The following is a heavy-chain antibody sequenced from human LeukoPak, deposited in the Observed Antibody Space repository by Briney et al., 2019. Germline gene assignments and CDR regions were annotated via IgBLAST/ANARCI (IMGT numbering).Heavy chain of an antibody. CDR1: GYTFTDFY. J-gene: IGHJ6*02. V-gene: IGHV1-8*02. Sequence: ASVKVSCKASGYTFTDFYIHWVRQAPGQGLEWMGWMNPNSGNTGYAQKSQGRVTMTRNTSISTAYMELSSLRSEDTAVYYCARWGYDYYYYYGMDVWGQGTTVTVSS. CDR3: ARWGYDYYYYYGMDV. CDR2: MNPNSGNT. D-gene: IGHD2-2*01.